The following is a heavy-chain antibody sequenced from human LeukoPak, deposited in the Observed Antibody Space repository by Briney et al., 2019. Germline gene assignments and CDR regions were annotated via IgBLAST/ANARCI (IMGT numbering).Heavy chain of an antibody. CDR1: GFTFSRYW. Sequence: GGSLRLSCAASGFTFSRYWMSWVRQAPGKGLEWVANIKEDGSEKYYVDSVKGRFTISRDNAKNSLYLQMNSLRAEDTAVYYCARDTYGSGSYYNAPLDYWGQGTLVTVSS. V-gene: IGHV3-7*01. D-gene: IGHD3-10*01. CDR2: IKEDGSEK. CDR3: ARDTYGSGSYYNAPLDY. J-gene: IGHJ4*02.